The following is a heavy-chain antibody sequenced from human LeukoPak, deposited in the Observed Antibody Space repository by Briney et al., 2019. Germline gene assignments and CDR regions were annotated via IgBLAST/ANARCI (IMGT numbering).Heavy chain of an antibody. CDR3: ARDLISGYCSGGSCYSGPDDAFDI. CDR1: GGSISSGSYY. CDR2: IYTSGST. Sequence: PSQTLSLTCTVSGGSISSGSYYWSWIRQPAGKGLEWIGRIYTSGSTNYNPSLKSRATISVDTSKNQFSLKLSSVTAADTAVYYCARDLISGYCSGGSCYSGPDDAFDIWGQGTMVTVSS. D-gene: IGHD2-15*01. J-gene: IGHJ3*02. V-gene: IGHV4-61*02.